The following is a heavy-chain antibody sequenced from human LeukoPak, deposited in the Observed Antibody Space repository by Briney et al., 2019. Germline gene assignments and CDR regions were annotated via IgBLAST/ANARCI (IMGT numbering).Heavy chain of an antibody. J-gene: IGHJ5*02. V-gene: IGHV4-34*01. CDR3: ARGRGARSSRWYNWFGP. Sequence: SETLSLTCAVHGGSFSAYYWSWIRQPPGKGLEWIGEINHSGSTNYNPSLKSRVTISIDTSKNQFSLEMSSVTAADTAVYYCARGRGARSSRWYNWFGPWGQGTLVTVSS. CDR1: GGSFSAYY. D-gene: IGHD6-13*01. CDR2: INHSGST.